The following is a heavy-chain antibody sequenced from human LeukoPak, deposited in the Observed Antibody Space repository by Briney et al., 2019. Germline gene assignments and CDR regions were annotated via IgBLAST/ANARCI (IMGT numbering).Heavy chain of an antibody. CDR1: GYTFTSYY. V-gene: IGHV1-8*02. J-gene: IGHJ3*02. D-gene: IGHD3-10*01. Sequence: ASVKVSCKASGYTFTSYYMHWVRQAPGQGLEWMGWMNPNSGNTGYAQKFQGRVTMTRNTSISTAYMELSSLRSEDTAVYYCAGVSGNDAFDIWGQGTMVTVSS. CDR3: AGVSGNDAFDI. CDR2: MNPNSGNT.